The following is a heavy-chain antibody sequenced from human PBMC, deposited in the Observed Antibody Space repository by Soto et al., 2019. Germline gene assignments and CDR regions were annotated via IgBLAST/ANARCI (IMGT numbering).Heavy chain of an antibody. D-gene: IGHD1-26*01. CDR1: GGSISSGGYY. Sequence: PSETLSLTCTVSGGSISSGGYYWSWIRQPPGKGLEWIGYIYYSGSTNYNPALKSRVTISVDTSKNQFSLKLSSVTAADTAVYYCARWHGRGSWPYYYYGMDVWGQGTTVTVSS. V-gene: IGHV4-61*08. J-gene: IGHJ6*02. CDR3: ARWHGRGSWPYYYYGMDV. CDR2: IYYSGST.